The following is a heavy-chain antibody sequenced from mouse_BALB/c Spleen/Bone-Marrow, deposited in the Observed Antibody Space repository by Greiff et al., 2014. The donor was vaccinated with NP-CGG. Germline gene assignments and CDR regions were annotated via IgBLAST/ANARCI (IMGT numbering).Heavy chain of an antibody. CDR1: GYTFTDYY. V-gene: IGHV1-26*01. J-gene: IGHJ3*01. Sequence: EVQLQQSGPELVKPGTSVKMSCKASGYTFTDYYMTWVKQSHGKSLEWIGDINPNNGDTFYNKKFKGKATLTVDKSSSTAYMQLNSLTSEDSAVYYCTRRSTMTTFAYWGQGTLVTVSA. CDR3: TRRSTMTTFAY. CDR2: INPNNGDT. D-gene: IGHD2-4*01.